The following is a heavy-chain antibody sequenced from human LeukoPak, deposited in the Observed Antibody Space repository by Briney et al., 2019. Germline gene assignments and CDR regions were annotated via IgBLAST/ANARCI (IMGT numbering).Heavy chain of an antibody. J-gene: IGHJ5*02. D-gene: IGHD2-2*01. CDR3: ARDGPYLWFDP. V-gene: IGHV3-30-3*01. Sequence: PGRSLRLSCAASGFTFSSYAMHWVRQAPGKGLEWVAVISYDGSNKYYADSVKGRFTISRDNSKNTLYLQMNSLRAEDTAVCYCARDGPYLWFDPWGQGTLVTVSS. CDR2: ISYDGSNK. CDR1: GFTFSSYA.